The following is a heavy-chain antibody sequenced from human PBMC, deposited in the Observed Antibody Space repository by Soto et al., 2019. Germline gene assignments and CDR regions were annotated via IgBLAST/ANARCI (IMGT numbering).Heavy chain of an antibody. V-gene: IGHV3-48*02. Sequence: EVQLLESGGGLVQPGGSLRLSCPASGFTFSAYSMKWVRQAPGQGLEWLSYICGCRPYIYYPDSVRGRFTISRDNAENLLYLQMDKLRDEATTVYYGAGKAYTVVTPIDFWGQGALVTVSS. CDR1: GFTFSAYS. J-gene: IGHJ4*02. CDR2: ICGCRPYI. CDR3: AGKAYTVVTPIDF. D-gene: IGHD2-21*02.